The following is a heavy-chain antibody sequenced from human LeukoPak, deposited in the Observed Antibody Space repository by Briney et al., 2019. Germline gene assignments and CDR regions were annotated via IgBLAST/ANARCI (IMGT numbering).Heavy chain of an antibody. CDR2: IYYSGST. Sequence: SETLSLTCTVSGGSISSYYWGWIRQPPGKGLEWIGSIYYSGSTYYNPSLKSRVTISVDTSKNQFSLKLSSVTAADTAVYYCAREMATILGFGAFDIWGQGTMVTVSS. D-gene: IGHD5-24*01. CDR3: AREMATILGFGAFDI. CDR1: GGSISSYY. V-gene: IGHV4-39*07. J-gene: IGHJ3*02.